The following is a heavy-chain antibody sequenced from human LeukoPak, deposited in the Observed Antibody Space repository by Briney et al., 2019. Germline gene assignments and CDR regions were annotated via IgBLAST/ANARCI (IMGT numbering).Heavy chain of an antibody. CDR2: IIPIFGTA. CDR3: ASYDSSGYRPFGY. V-gene: IGHV1-69*01. CDR1: GGTFSSYA. Sequence: GSSVKVSCKASGGTFSSYAISWVRQAPGQGLEWMGGIIPIFGTANYAQKFQGRVTITADESTSTAYMELSSLRSEDTAVYYCASYDSSGYRPFGYWGQGTLVTVSS. J-gene: IGHJ4*02. D-gene: IGHD3-22*01.